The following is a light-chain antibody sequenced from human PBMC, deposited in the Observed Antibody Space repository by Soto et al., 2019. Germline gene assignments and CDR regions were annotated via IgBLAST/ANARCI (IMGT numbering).Light chain of an antibody. CDR3: QQSYNGPFT. J-gene: IGKJ3*01. V-gene: IGKV1-12*01. CDR1: QGINSW. CDR2: KAS. Sequence: DIQMTQSPSSVSASVGDRVTMTCRASQGINSWLAWYQQKPGKAPKLLIYKASTLKSGVPSRFSGSGSGTDFTLTIGSLQPEDFATYYCQQSYNGPFTFGPGTKVDIK.